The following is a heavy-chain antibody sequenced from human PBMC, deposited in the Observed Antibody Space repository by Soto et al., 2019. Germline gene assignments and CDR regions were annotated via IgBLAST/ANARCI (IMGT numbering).Heavy chain of an antibody. D-gene: IGHD2-2*02. V-gene: IGHV1-18*01. J-gene: IGHJ4*02. Sequence: QVQLVQSGAEVKKPGASVKVSCKASGYTFTSYGISWLRQAPGQGLEWMGWISAYNGNTNYAQKLQGRVTMTTDTSTSTAYMELRSLRSDDTAVYYCARALPSGVVVPAAISDYWGQGTLVTVSS. CDR1: GYTFTSYG. CDR3: ARALPSGVVVPAAISDY. CDR2: ISAYNGNT.